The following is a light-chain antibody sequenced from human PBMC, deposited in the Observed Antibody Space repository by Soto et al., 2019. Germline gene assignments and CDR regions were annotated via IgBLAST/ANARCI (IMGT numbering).Light chain of an antibody. CDR2: GAT. CDR3: QHYSNWLWT. CDR1: QSVDSK. V-gene: IGKV3-15*01. Sequence: EIVMTQSPATLSVSPGERATLSCRASQSVDSKLAWYQQKPGQGPRLLIYGATSRATGITARFSGSGSGTEFTLTVSSLESEDFAVYYCQHYSNWLWTFGQGTKVEIK. J-gene: IGKJ1*01.